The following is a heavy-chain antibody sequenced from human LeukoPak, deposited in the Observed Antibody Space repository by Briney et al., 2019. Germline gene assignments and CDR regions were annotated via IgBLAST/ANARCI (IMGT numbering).Heavy chain of an antibody. CDR1: GGSISPYF. D-gene: IGHD3-10*01. J-gene: IGHJ5*02. V-gene: IGHV4-59*01. CDR3: ARDDYRGVTNFDP. Sequence: SETLALTCTVSGGSISPYFWSWIRQPPGKGLEWIGYIAYSGSTNYNPSLKSRITISVDTSKNQFSLRLASVTAADTAVYYCARDDYRGVTNFDPWGQGTLVTVSS. CDR2: IAYSGST.